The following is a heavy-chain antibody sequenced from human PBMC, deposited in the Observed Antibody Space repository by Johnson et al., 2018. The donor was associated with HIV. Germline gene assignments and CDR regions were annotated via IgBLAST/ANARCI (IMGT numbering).Heavy chain of an antibody. CDR3: TRGGGYNWNAVSREDVFDL. Sequence: VQLVESGGGVVQPGGSLRLSCAASGFTFDDYAMHWVRQAPGKGLEWVSVISWNGGSTYYADSVEGRFTISRDNSEKSLFLQMNSLRAEDTALYFCTRGGGYNWNAVSREDVFDLWGQGTMVTVSS. V-gene: IGHV3-43D*03. CDR1: GFTFDDYA. D-gene: IGHD1-20*01. J-gene: IGHJ3*01. CDR2: ISWNGGST.